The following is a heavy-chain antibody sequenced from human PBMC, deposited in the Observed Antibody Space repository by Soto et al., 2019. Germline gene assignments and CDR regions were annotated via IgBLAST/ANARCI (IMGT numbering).Heavy chain of an antibody. D-gene: IGHD4-17*01. CDR3: ARPTPYGDYFDY. CDR2: ISAYNGNT. V-gene: IGHV1-18*01. CDR1: GYTFTSYG. J-gene: IGHJ4*02. Sequence: ASVKVSCKASGYTFTSYGISWVRQAPGQGLEWMGWISAYNGNTNCALKLQGRVTMTTDTSTSTAYMELRSLRSDDTAVYYCARPTPYGDYFDYWGQGTLVTVSS.